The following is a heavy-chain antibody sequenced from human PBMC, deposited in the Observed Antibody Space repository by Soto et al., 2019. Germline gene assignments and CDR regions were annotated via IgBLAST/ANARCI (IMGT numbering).Heavy chain of an antibody. CDR1: GFTFSSYS. CDR2: ISSSSSTI. V-gene: IGHV3-48*01. D-gene: IGHD4-17*01. J-gene: IGHJ1*01. CDR3: AREPSYGDDGYFQH. Sequence: GGSLRLSCAASGFTFSSYSMNWVRQAPGKGLEWVSYISSSSSTIYYADSVKGRFTISRDNAKNSLYLQMNSLRAEDTAVYYCAREPSYGDDGYFQHWGQGTLVTVSS.